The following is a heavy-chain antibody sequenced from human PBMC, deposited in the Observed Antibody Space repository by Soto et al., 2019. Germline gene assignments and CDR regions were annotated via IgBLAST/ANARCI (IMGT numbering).Heavy chain of an antibody. CDR1: GFAFDSYA. J-gene: IGHJ4*02. Sequence: GGSLRLSCAASGFAFDSYAMSWVRQAPGKGLEWASAISGSGGSTYYADSVRGRFTISRDNSKNTLYLQMNSLRAEDTAVYYCAKEGCSSSSCLPGYWGQGTLVTVSS. D-gene: IGHD2-2*01. CDR3: AKEGCSSSSCLPGY. V-gene: IGHV3-23*01. CDR2: ISGSGGST.